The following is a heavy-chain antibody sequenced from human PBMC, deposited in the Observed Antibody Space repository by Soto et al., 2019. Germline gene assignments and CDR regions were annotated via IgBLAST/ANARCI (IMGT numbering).Heavy chain of an antibody. Sequence: PSATLLLTCYVSGGSISSGYYYWSWIRQPPRKGLEWTGNIYYSGNPYYNPSLKRRLSISMETSKSHISLKVDSVTAAYTSVYDFASSSLYGMDVWGQGTTVAVS. CDR1: GGSISSGYYY. CDR2: IYYSGNP. CDR3: ASSSLYGMDV. J-gene: IGHJ6*02. V-gene: IGHV4-30-4*01.